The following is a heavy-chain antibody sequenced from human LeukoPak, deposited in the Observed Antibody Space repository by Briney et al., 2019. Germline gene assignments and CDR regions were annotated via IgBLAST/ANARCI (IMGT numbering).Heavy chain of an antibody. Sequence: GESLKISCKGSGYSFTSYWIGWVRQVPGKGLEWMGIIYPGDSDTRYSPTFQGQVTISADKSISTAYLQWSSLKASDTAMYYCARLPYTYSSGWYGNFDYWGQGTLVTVSS. CDR1: GYSFTSYW. CDR3: ARLPYTYSSGWYGNFDY. D-gene: IGHD6-19*01. CDR2: IYPGDSDT. J-gene: IGHJ4*02. V-gene: IGHV5-51*01.